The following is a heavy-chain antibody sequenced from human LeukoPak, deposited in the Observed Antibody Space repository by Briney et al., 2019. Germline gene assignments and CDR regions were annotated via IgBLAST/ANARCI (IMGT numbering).Heavy chain of an antibody. CDR2: IYYSGST. V-gene: IGHV4-59*01. CDR1: GGSTSSYY. D-gene: IGHD6-19*01. J-gene: IGHJ4*02. CDR3: ARGSGIAVAGTGLD. Sequence: SETLSLTCTVSGGSTSSYYWSWIRQPPGKGLEWIGYIYYSGSTNYNPSLKSRVTISVDTSKNQFSLKLSSVTAADTAVYYCARGSGIAVAGTGLDWGQGTLVTVSS.